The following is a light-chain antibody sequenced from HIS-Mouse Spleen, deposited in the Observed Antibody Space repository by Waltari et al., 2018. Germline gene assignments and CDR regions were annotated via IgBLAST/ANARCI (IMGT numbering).Light chain of an antibody. CDR3: CSYAGSYWV. J-gene: IGLJ3*02. CDR2: DVS. Sequence: QSALTQPRSVSGSPGQSVPISCTGTSSDVGGYNYVSWYQQHPGKAPDHMIYDVSKRPSGVPDRFSGSKSGNTASLTISGLQAEDEADYYCCSYAGSYWVFGGGTKLTVL. V-gene: IGLV2-11*01. CDR1: SSDVGGYNY.